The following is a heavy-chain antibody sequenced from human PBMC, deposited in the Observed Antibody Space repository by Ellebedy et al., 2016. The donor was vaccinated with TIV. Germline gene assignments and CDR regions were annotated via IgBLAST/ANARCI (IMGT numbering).Heavy chain of an antibody. CDR3: AKPYVVKLELYTGVFDI. V-gene: IGHV3-23*01. Sequence: GGSLRLSXAASGFTFSTYAMSWVRQAPGKGLEWVSAISSSGGSTYYADSVKGRFTISRDNSKNTLYLQMNSLRAEDTAVYYCAKPYVVKLELYTGVFDIWGQGTMVTVSS. D-gene: IGHD1-1*01. CDR2: ISSSGGST. J-gene: IGHJ3*02. CDR1: GFTFSTYA.